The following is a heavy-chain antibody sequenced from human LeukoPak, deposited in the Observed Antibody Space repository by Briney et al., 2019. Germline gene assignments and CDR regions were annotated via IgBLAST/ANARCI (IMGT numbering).Heavy chain of an antibody. D-gene: IGHD3-22*01. CDR3: ASPRAYDSSGYSYYGMDV. J-gene: IGHJ6*02. V-gene: IGHV7-4-1*02. CDR2: INTNTGNP. Sequence: ASVKVSCKASGYTFTSYALNWVRQAPGQGLEWVGWINTNTGNPTYPQGFTGRFVFSLDTSVSTAYLQISSLKAEDTAVYYCASPRAYDSSGYSYYGMDVWGQGTTVTVSS. CDR1: GYTFTSYA.